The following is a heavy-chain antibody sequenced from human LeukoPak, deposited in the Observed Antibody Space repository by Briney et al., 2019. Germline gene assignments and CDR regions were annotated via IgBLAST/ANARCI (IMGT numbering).Heavy chain of an antibody. V-gene: IGHV3-23*01. CDR1: RFTFNSYA. Sequence: GGSLRLSCAASRFTFNSYAMSWVRQAPGKGLEWVSVIGGSNGITFYVGSVKGRFTISRDNSKDTLYLQMNSLRAEDTAVYYCARDSYGDHAIDYWGQGTLVTVSS. J-gene: IGHJ4*02. CDR2: IGGSNGIT. CDR3: ARDSYGDHAIDY. D-gene: IGHD4-17*01.